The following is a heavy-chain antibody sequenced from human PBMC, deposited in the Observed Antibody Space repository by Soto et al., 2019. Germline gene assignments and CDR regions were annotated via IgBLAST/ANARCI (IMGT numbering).Heavy chain of an antibody. J-gene: IGHJ5*02. Sequence: GGSLRLSCAASGFTFSSYAMSWVRQAPGKGLEWVSTISGSGGSTYYADSVKGRFTISRDNSKNTLYLQMNSLRAEDTAAYYCAKRPGSSSAGSWFDPWGQGTLVTVSS. V-gene: IGHV3-23*01. D-gene: IGHD6-6*01. CDR3: AKRPGSSSAGSWFDP. CDR2: ISGSGGST. CDR1: GFTFSSYA.